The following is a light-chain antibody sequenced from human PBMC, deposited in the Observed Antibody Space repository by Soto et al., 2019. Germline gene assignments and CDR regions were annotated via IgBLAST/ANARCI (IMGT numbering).Light chain of an antibody. CDR2: WAS. V-gene: IGKV4-1*01. J-gene: IGKJ4*01. CDR3: QHYYTCPVT. CDR1: QSVLYSSNNKNY. Sequence: DIVMTQSPDSLAVSLGERATINCKSSQSVLYSSNNKNYLAWYQQKPGQPPRLLLYWASTRESGVPDRFRGSGSGTDFTLTISRLQAEDVAVYYCQHYYTCPVTFGGGTKVEIK.